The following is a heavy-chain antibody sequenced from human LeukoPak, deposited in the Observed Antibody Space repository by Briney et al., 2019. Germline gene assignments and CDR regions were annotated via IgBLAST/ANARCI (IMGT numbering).Heavy chain of an antibody. V-gene: IGHV1-69*04. CDR2: IIPILGIA. Sequence: SVKVSCKASGGTFSSYAISWVRQAPGQGLEWMGRIIPILGIANYAQKFQGRVTITADKSTSTAYMELSSLRSEDTAVYYCAREVTMVRGVIITPYLDYWGQGTLVTVSS. D-gene: IGHD3-10*01. J-gene: IGHJ4*02. CDR3: AREVTMVRGVIITPYLDY. CDR1: GGTFSSYA.